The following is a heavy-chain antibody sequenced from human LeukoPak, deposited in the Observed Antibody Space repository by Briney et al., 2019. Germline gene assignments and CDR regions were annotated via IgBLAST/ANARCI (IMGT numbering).Heavy chain of an antibody. Sequence: SETLSLTCTVSGGSISSGDYYWSWIRQPPGKGLEWFGYIYYSGSTYHNPSLKSRVTISVDTSKNQFSLKLSSVTAADTAVYYCARMNGDPFAEAFDIWGQGTMVTVPS. CDR3: ARMNGDPFAEAFDI. D-gene: IGHD4-17*01. J-gene: IGHJ3*02. V-gene: IGHV4-30-4*08. CDR2: IYYSGST. CDR1: GGSISSGDYY.